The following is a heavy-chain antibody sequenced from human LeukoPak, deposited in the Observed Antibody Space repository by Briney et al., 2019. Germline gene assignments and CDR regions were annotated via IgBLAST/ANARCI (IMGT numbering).Heavy chain of an antibody. CDR2: MNPNSGNT. Sequence: ASVKVSCKASGYTFTSYDINWVRQATGQGLEWMGWMNPNSGNTGYAQKFQGRVTMTRNTSISTAYMELSSLRSEDTAVYYCARFGGSGRHVYYGMDVWGQGTTVTVSS. V-gene: IGHV1-8*01. J-gene: IGHJ6*02. D-gene: IGHD3-10*01. CDR1: GYTFTSYD. CDR3: ARFGGSGRHVYYGMDV.